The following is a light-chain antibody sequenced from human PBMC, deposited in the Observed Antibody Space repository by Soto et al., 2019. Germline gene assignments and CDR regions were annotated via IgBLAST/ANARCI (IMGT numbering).Light chain of an antibody. V-gene: IGLV2-23*02. CDR1: SSDVGNYNL. J-gene: IGLJ3*02. CDR2: EVT. Sequence: QSVLTQPASVSGSPGQSITISCTGTSSDVGNYNLVSWYQQHPGKAPKLMIYEVTKRPSGVSNRFSGSKSGNTASLTISGLQAEDEADSYCSSYAGSSTLVFGGGTKLTVL. CDR3: SSYAGSSTLV.